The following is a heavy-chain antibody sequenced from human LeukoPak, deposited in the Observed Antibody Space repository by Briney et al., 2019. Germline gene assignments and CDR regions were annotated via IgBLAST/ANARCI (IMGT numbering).Heavy chain of an antibody. CDR2: IIPILGIA. J-gene: IGHJ4*02. CDR1: GGTFSSYA. D-gene: IGHD2-8*01. V-gene: IGHV1-69*10. Sequence: SVKVSCKASGGTFSSYAISGVGQAAGQGGEWMGGIIPILGIANYAQKSQFRVPITADKSPSTPYLELSSLRSEYTPVYYCARGLGYCTNGVCYVQTVGYSIWGQGTLVTVSS. CDR3: ARGLGYCTNGVCYVQTVGYSI.